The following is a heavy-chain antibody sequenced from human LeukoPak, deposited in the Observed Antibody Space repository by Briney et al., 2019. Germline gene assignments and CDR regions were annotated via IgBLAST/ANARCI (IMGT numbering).Heavy chain of an antibody. V-gene: IGHV3-15*01. CDR3: TTHYYDSSGYLHYYYYYYMDV. CDR2: IKSKTDGGTT. D-gene: IGHD3-22*01. CDR1: GFTFSSYA. J-gene: IGHJ6*03. Sequence: PGGSLRLSCAASGFTFSSYAMHWVRQAPGKGLEWVGRIKSKTDGGTTDYAAPVKGRFTISRDDSKNTLYLQMNSLKTEDTAVYYCTTHYYDSSGYLHYYYYYYMDVWGKGTTVTVSS.